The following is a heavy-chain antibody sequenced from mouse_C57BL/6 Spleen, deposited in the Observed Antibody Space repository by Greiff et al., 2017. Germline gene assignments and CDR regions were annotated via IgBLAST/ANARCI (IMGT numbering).Heavy chain of an antibody. D-gene: IGHD2-4*01. CDR2: IYPGDGDT. CDR3: ARRSRYYDYEGFAD. V-gene: IGHV1-82*01. Sequence: VQLQQSGPELVKPGASVKISCKASGYAFSSSWMNWVKQRPGKGLEWIGRIYPGDGDTNYNGKFKGKATLTADKSSSTDYMQLSSLTSEDSVVYFGARRSRYYDYEGFADWGQGTLVTVSA. CDR1: GYAFSSSW. J-gene: IGHJ3*01.